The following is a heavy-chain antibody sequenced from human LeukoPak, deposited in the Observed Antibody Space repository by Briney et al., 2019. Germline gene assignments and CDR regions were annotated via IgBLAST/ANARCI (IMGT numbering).Heavy chain of an antibody. CDR1: GFTVSSNY. J-gene: IGHJ4*02. V-gene: IGHV3-53*01. Sequence: GGSLRLSCAASGFTVSSNYMSWVRQAPGKGLEWVSFIYSDNTHYSDSVKGRFTISRDNSKNTLYLQMNSLRAEDTAVYNCARRAGAYSHPYDYWGQGTLVTVSS. D-gene: IGHD4/OR15-4a*01. CDR3: ARRAGAYSHPYDY. CDR2: IYSDNT.